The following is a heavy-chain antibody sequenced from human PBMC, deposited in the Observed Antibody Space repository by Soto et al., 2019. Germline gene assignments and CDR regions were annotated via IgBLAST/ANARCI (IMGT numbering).Heavy chain of an antibody. Sequence: GASVKVSCKASGYTFTSYGISWVRQAPGQGLEWMGWISAYNGNTNYAQKFQGRVTITADESTSTAYMELSSLRSEDTAVYYCASYDYGDYGYYYYGMDVWGQGTTVTVSS. CDR2: ISAYNGNT. D-gene: IGHD4-17*01. J-gene: IGHJ6*02. V-gene: IGHV1-18*01. CDR3: ASYDYGDYGYYYYGMDV. CDR1: GYTFTSYG.